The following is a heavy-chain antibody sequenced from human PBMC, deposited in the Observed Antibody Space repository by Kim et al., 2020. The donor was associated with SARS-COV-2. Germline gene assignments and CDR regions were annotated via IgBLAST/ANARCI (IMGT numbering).Heavy chain of an antibody. J-gene: IGHJ4*02. CDR1: GHTFTTSY. CDR3: ARDPAQGDDHCKGFDY. Sequence: ASVKVSCKASGHTFTTSYIHWVRQGPGQGLEWMGIINPSGRRTSYAQKFQGRVTMTRDTSTNTVYMELSSLRSEDTAVYYCARDPAQGDDHCKGFDYWGQGALVTVSS. V-gene: IGHV1-46*01. D-gene: IGHD3-16*01. CDR2: INPSGRRT.